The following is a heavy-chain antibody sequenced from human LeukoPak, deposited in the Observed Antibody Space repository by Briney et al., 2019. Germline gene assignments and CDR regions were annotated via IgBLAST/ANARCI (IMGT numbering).Heavy chain of an antibody. CDR3: AKLVAAKRFEEFDY. D-gene: IGHD2-15*01. J-gene: IGHJ4*02. Sequence: PGGSLRLSCAASGFTFSIYAMTWVRQAPGKGLEWVSAISGSGGGTYYADSVKGRFTISRDNSKNTLYLQMNSLRAEDTAVYYCAKLVAAKRFEEFDYWGQGTLATVSS. CDR2: ISGSGGGT. V-gene: IGHV3-23*01. CDR1: GFTFSIYA.